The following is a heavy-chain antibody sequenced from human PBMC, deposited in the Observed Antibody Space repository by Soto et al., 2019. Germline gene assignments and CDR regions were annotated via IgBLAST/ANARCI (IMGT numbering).Heavy chain of an antibody. V-gene: IGHV4-34*01. CDR2: INHSGST. CDR1: GGSFSGYY. J-gene: IGHJ4*02. D-gene: IGHD6-19*01. Sequence: SETLSLTCAVYGGSFSGYYWSWIRQPPGKGLEWIGEINHSGSTNYNPSLKSRVTISVDTSKNQFSLKLSSVTAADTAVYYCARDSSGWGEGTLVTVSS. CDR3: ARDSSG.